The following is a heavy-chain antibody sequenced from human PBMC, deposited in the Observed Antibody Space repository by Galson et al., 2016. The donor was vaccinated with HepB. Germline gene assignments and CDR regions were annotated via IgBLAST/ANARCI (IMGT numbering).Heavy chain of an antibody. J-gene: IGHJ6*02. CDR2: ISSSTYT. V-gene: IGHV3-11*05. Sequence: SLRLSCAASGFTFSDYYMSWIRRAPGKGLEWVSYISSSTYTNYADSVKGRFTISRDIAKSSLYLQMNSLRVEDTAVYYCARGEEGMDVWGQGTTVTVSS. CDR1: GFTFSDYY. D-gene: IGHD1-26*01. CDR3: ARGEEGMDV.